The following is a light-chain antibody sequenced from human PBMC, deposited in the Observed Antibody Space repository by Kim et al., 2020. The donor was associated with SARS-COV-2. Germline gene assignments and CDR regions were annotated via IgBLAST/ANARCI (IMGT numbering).Light chain of an antibody. V-gene: IGKV1-9*01. CDR2: GAS. J-gene: IGKJ4*01. Sequence: DIQLTQSPSFLSASVGDKVTLTCRASQGISSYLAWYQQKPGKAPRLLISGASSVQGGVPSRFSGSGSGTEFTLTISSLQPEDFGIYYCQQLNSYPLTFGGGTKLEI. CDR3: QQLNSYPLT. CDR1: QGISSY.